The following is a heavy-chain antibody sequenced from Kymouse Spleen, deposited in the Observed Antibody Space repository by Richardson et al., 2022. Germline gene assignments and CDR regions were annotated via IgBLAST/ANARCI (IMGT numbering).Heavy chain of an antibody. D-gene: IGHD3-10*01. CDR1: GFTVSSNY. V-gene: IGHV3-66*03. CDR3: AASYYYGSGSYGY. CDR2: IYSCGST. J-gene: IGHJ4*02. Sequence: EVQLVESGGGLIQPGGSLRLSCAASGFTVSSNYMSWVRQAPGKGLEWVSVIYSCGSTYYADSVKGRFTISRDNSKNTLYLQMNSLRAEDTAVYYCAASYYYGSGSYGYWGQGTLVTVSS.